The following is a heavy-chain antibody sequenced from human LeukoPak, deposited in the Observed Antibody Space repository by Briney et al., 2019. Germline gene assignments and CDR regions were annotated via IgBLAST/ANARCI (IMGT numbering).Heavy chain of an antibody. CDR2: LYYSGRT. J-gene: IGHJ6*03. CDR1: SGTISTSLYY. D-gene: IGHD2-2*01. V-gene: IGHV4-39*01. Sequence: SETLSLTCSVSSGTISTSLYYWGWIRQPPGKGLEWIGSLYYSGRTYYNPSLKSRVTISIDTSKNQFSLRLTSVTAADTAVYYCARRYCSGADCYGGDSYYYMDVWGKGTTVTISS. CDR3: ARRYCSGADCYGGDSYYYMDV.